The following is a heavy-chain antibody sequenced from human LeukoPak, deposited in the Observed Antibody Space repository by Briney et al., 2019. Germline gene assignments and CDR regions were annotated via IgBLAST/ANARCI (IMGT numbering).Heavy chain of an antibody. Sequence: GGSLRLSCAASGFTFSSYAMHWVRQAPGKGLEWVAVISYDGSNKYYADSVKGRFTISRDNSKSTLYLQMNSLRAEDTAVYYCAREAGTTMIVIPPDYWGQGTLVTVSS. V-gene: IGHV3-30-3*01. J-gene: IGHJ4*02. CDR2: ISYDGSNK. D-gene: IGHD3-22*01. CDR1: GFTFSSYA. CDR3: AREAGTTMIVIPPDY.